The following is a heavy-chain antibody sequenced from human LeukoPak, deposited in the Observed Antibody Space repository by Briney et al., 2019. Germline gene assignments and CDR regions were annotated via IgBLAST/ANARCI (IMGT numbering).Heavy chain of an antibody. V-gene: IGHV3-49*04. CDR2: IRSKAYGGTT. CDR3: TRVHNLKVGATMN. D-gene: IGHD1-26*01. CDR1: GFTVSSNY. Sequence: PGGSLRLSCAASGFTVSSNYMSWVRQAPGKGLEWVGFIRSKAYGGTTEYAASVKGRFTISRDDSKSIAYLQMNSLKTEDTAVYYCTRVHNLKVGATMNWGQGTLVTVSS. J-gene: IGHJ4*02.